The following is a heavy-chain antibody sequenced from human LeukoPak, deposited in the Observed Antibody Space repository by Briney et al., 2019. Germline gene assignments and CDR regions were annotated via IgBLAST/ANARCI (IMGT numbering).Heavy chain of an antibody. J-gene: IGHJ4*02. CDR2: ISGSGGST. CDR1: GFTFSTYA. CDR3: SRNRGSGGFYFDY. V-gene: IGHV3-23*01. Sequence: PGGSLRLSCAASGFTFSTYAMSWVRQAPGKGVEWVSAISGSGGSTSYADSVKGRFTISRDNSKSTLYLQMNSLRAEDTAVYYCSRNRGSGGFYFDYWGQGTQVTVSS. D-gene: IGHD3-16*01.